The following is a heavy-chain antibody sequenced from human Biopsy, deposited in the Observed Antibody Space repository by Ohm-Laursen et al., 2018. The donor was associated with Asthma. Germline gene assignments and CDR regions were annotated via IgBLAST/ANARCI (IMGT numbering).Heavy chain of an antibody. Sequence: TQTLTLTCTFSGFSLSTSGGGVGWIRQPPGKALEWLGNIYWDDDKHYSPSLRSRLTITRDTPKDQVVLTMTNMGPVDTGTYYCVHTLVGLKAFDFWGQGTLVTVSS. V-gene: IGHV2-5*02. D-gene: IGHD1-26*01. CDR2: IYWDDDK. J-gene: IGHJ4*02. CDR1: GFSLSTSGGG. CDR3: VHTLVGLKAFDF.